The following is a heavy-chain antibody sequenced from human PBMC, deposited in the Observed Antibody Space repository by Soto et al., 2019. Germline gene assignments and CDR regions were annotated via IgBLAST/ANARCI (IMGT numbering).Heavy chain of an antibody. V-gene: IGHV3-33*01. CDR3: AREQRFKRIAAAGKKPNYYYGMDV. D-gene: IGHD6-13*01. Sequence: GGSLRLSCAASGFTFSSYGMHWVRQAPGKGLEWVAVIWYDGSNKYYADSVKGRFTISRDNSKNTLYLQMNSLRAEDTAVYYCAREQRFKRIAAAGKKPNYYYGMDVWGQGTTVTVSS. CDR2: IWYDGSNK. J-gene: IGHJ6*02. CDR1: GFTFSSYG.